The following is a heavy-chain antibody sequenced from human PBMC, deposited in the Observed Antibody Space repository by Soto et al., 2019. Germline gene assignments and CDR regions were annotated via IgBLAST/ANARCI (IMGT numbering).Heavy chain of an antibody. V-gene: IGHV3-23*01. CDR2: ISGSGDST. J-gene: IGHJ4*02. CDR1: GFTFSSDA. D-gene: IGHD2-8*01. Sequence: GGSLSLSCAASGFTFSSDAMRWVRQAPGKVLEWVSAISGSGDSTYYADSVKGRFTISRDNSKNTLYLQMNSPRDEDTAVYYCAKERGGYCTYGVCYTGIDYWGQGTLVTVSS. CDR3: AKERGGYCTYGVCYTGIDY.